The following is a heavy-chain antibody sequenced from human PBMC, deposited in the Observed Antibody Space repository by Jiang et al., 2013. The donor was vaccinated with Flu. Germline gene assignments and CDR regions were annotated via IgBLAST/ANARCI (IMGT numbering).Heavy chain of an antibody. CDR2: INPNSGGT. D-gene: IGHD4-11*01. Sequence: GAEVKKPGASVKVSCKASGYTFTGYYMHWVRQAPGQGLEWMGWINPNSGGTNYAQKFQGWVTMTRDTSISTAYMELSRLRSDDTAVYYCARDLAVTTSEGGYYYYGMDVWGQGTTVTVSS. J-gene: IGHJ6*02. CDR3: ARDLAVTTSEGGYYYYGMDV. CDR1: GYTFTGYY. V-gene: IGHV1-2*04.